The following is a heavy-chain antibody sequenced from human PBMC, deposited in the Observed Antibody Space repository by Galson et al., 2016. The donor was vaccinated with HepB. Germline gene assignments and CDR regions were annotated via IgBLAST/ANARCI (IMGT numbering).Heavy chain of an antibody. CDR1: GFNFRTYG. Sequence: SLRLSCAGSGFNFRTYGMHWVRHTPGKGLEWLTVISYDGVDKNYEDSVKGRFTVSRDNSKNMLYLQMNSLRVEDTAVYYCARDMWGYEILTANQRGAFDVWGQGTLVTVS. V-gene: IGHV3-33*01. CDR2: ISYDGVDK. J-gene: IGHJ3*01. D-gene: IGHD3-9*01. CDR3: ARDMWGYEILTANQRGAFDV.